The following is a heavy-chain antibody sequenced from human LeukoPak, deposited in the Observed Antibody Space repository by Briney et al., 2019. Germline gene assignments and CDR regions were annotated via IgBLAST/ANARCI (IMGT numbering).Heavy chain of an antibody. CDR1: GFTFSSYG. D-gene: IGHD3-9*01. Sequence: GGSLRLSCAASGFTFSSYGMHWVRQAPGKGLEWVAVIWYDGSNKYYADPVKGRFTISRDNSKNTLYLQMNSLRAADTAVYYCAAIFPGLYGMDVWGQGTTVTVSS. V-gene: IGHV3-33*01. J-gene: IGHJ6*02. CDR2: IWYDGSNK. CDR3: AAIFPGLYGMDV.